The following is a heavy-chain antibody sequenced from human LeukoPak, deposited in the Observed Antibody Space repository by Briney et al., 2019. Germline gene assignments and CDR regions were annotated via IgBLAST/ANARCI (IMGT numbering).Heavy chain of an antibody. Sequence: GGSLRLSCAASGFTFSSYEMNWVRQAPGKGLEWISYISSSGSSIYYADSVKGRFTISRDNAKNSLFLQMNSLRAEDTAVYFCARVGHIWLRIWGQGTLVTVSS. CDR3: ARVGHIWLRI. CDR2: ISSSGSSI. V-gene: IGHV3-48*03. CDR1: GFTFSSYE. J-gene: IGHJ4*02. D-gene: IGHD3-10*01.